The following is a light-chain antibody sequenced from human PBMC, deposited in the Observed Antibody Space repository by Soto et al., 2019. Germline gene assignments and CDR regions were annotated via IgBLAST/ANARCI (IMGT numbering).Light chain of an antibody. CDR2: AAS. CDR3: QQSAGIPYT. J-gene: IGKJ2*01. CDR1: QTIDTY. V-gene: IGKV1-39*01. Sequence: DIQMTQSLSSLSASVGDRVTITCRASQTIDTYLNWYQQNPGKAPKLLIYAASTLQNAVPSRFSGSGSGTDFTLTISSLHPEDFATYSCQQSAGIPYTFGQGTKLEIK.